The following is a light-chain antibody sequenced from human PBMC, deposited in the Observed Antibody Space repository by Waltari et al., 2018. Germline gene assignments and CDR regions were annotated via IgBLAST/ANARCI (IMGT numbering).Light chain of an antibody. J-gene: IGLJ3*02. V-gene: IGLV8-61*01. CDR2: STN. CDR1: SGSVSVRHY. Sequence: QTVVTQEPSFSVPPGGTVTLTCGLSSGSVSVRHYPSWYQQTPGQPPRVLIYSTNTRSSGVPDRFSGSILGNKAALTITGAQADDEAAYYCVLYMSRDILFGGGTKLTVL. CDR3: VLYMSRDIL.